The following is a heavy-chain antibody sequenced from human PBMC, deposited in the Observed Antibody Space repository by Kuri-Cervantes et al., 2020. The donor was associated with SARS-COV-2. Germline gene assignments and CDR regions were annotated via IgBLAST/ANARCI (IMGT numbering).Heavy chain of an antibody. CDR2: IIPIFGTA. V-gene: IGHV1-69*13. CDR1: GGTFSSYA. Sequence: SVKVSCKASGGTFSSYAISWVRQAPGQGLEWMGRIIPIFGTANYAQKFQGRVTITADESTSTAYMELSSLRSEDTAVYYCAGGRGYSYGQDAFDIWGQGTMVTVSS. J-gene: IGHJ3*02. D-gene: IGHD5-18*01. CDR3: AGGRGYSYGQDAFDI.